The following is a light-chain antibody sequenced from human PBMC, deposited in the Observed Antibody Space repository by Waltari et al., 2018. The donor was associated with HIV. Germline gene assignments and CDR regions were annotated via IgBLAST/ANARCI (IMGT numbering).Light chain of an antibody. CDR2: QDR. J-gene: IGLJ2*01. CDR3: QAWDSSNVV. V-gene: IGLV3-1*01. CDR1: KLGDKF. Sequence: SYELTQPPSVSVSPGQTATITCPGVKLGDKFPSWYQQKPGQSPVLVIFQDRIFTGSSSGNTATLTISGNQALDEADYYCQAWDSSNVVFGGGTHLTVL.